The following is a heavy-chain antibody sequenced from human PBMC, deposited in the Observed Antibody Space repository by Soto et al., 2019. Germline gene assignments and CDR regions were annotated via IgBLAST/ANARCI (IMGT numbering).Heavy chain of an antibody. CDR1: GGSIRSGGYY. D-gene: IGHD2-2*01. Sequence: QVQLQESGPGLVKPSQTLSLTCTVSGGSIRSGGYYWTWIRQHPVKGLEWIGYIYYTGSTYYNPALKSRVTISVGKSKNQFSLKLSSVTAADTAVYYCARARLGYCSSTSCRSNWFDPWGQGTLVTVSS. CDR2: IYYTGST. V-gene: IGHV4-31*03. J-gene: IGHJ5*02. CDR3: ARARLGYCSSTSCRSNWFDP.